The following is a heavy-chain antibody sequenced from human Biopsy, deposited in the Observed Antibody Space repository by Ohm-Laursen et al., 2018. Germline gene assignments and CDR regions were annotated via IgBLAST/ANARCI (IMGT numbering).Heavy chain of an antibody. CDR1: YGSISGHF. Sequence: SDTLSLTCAVTYGSISGHFWSWIRQAPGKGLEWIGYVYYNGNTNYSPSLKSRATISLDTSKDRFSLKLTSVTAADTAVYYCARPLRGGEYEGFGLWGPGTMVSVSP. J-gene: IGHJ3*01. CDR3: ARPLRGGEYEGFGL. D-gene: IGHD4-17*01. V-gene: IGHV4-59*08. CDR2: VYYNGNT.